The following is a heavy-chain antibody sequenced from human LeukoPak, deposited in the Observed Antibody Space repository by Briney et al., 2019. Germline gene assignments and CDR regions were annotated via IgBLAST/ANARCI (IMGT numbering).Heavy chain of an antibody. CDR1: GGTFSSYA. Sequence: WASVKVSCKASGGTFSSYAISWVRQAPGQGLEWMGGVIPIFGTANYAQKFQGRVTITADESTSTAYMELCSLRSEDTAVYYCARSPYCSSTSCYAAAAGPFDYWGQGTLVTVSS. J-gene: IGHJ4*02. V-gene: IGHV1-69*13. D-gene: IGHD2-2*01. CDR3: ARSPYCSSTSCYAAAAGPFDY. CDR2: VIPIFGTA.